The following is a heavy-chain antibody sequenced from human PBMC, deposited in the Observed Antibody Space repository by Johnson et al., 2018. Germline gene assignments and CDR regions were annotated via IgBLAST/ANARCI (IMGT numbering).Heavy chain of an antibody. CDR3: ARDDYYDSLTAFDI. CDR1: GYSFTTYA. V-gene: IGHV1-3*01. J-gene: IGHJ3*02. CDR2: INAGQGNT. Sequence: QVQLVQSGAEVKQPGASVKVSCKASGYSFTTYAMHWVRQAPGQSLEWMGWINAGQGNTAYSQKFRGRVTLTRDTSATTAYMEMSSLTSEDTAVYYCARDDYYDSLTAFDIWGQGTMVTVSS. D-gene: IGHD3-22*01.